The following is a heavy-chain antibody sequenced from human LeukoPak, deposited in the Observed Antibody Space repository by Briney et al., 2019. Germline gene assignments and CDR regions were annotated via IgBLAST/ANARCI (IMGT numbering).Heavy chain of an antibody. V-gene: IGHV1-2*06. J-gene: IGHJ4*02. D-gene: IGHD3-22*01. CDR1: GYTFTGYY. CDR3: ARGTYYYDSSGYFDY. Sequence: ASVKVSCKASGYTFTGYYRHWVRQAPGQGLEWMGRINPNSGGTNYAQKFQGRVTMTRDTSISTAYMELSRLRSNDTAVYYCARGTYYYDSSGYFDYWGQGTLVTVSS. CDR2: INPNSGGT.